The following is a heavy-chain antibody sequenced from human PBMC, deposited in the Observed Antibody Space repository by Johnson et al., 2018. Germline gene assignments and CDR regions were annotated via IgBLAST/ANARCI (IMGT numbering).Heavy chain of an antibody. Sequence: QVQLQESGPGLVKPSETLSLTCSVSGGSISSFYWSWIRQPPGKGLELIGYIYYSGNTNYNPSLKSRVTISVDTSKNQFSLKVTSVTAADTAVYYCAGVHYDMLGRGALDIWGQGKMVTVSS. V-gene: IGHV4-59*13. CDR1: GGSISSFY. CDR3: AGVHYDMLGRGALDI. J-gene: IGHJ3*02. CDR2: IYYSGNT. D-gene: IGHD3-22*01.